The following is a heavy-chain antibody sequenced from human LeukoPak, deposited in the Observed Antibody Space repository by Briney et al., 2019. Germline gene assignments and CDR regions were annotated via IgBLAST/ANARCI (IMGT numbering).Heavy chain of an antibody. V-gene: IGHV4-59*12. J-gene: IGHJ4*02. CDR1: GGSISSYY. D-gene: IGHD4-17*01. CDR2: IYYSGST. Sequence: SETLSLTCSVSGGSISSYYWSWIRQPPGKGLEWIGYIYYSGSTNYNPSVKSRVTMSKDTSKHQFSLKLSSVTAADTAVYYCARVAYGDYYFDHWGQGTLVTVSS. CDR3: ARVAYGDYYFDH.